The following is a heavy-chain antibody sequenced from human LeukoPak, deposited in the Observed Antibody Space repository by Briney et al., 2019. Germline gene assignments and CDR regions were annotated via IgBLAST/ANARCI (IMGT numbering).Heavy chain of an antibody. CDR1: GFTLSDYG. CDR2: ISNDGGKK. V-gene: IGHV3-30*18. Sequence: GGSLMLSCVVSGFTLSDYGMHWVRQAPGKGLEWVAVISNDGGKKYYADSVKGRFTISRDNSKNTLFLQMNSLRANDTAVYYCAKSPYSSTWTSHFDSWGQGTLVTVSS. CDR3: AKSPYSSTWTSHFDS. J-gene: IGHJ4*02. D-gene: IGHD6-13*01.